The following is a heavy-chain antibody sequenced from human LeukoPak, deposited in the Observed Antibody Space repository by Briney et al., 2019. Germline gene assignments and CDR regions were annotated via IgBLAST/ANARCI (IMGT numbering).Heavy chain of an antibody. V-gene: IGHV3-23*01. CDR3: AKGGYSGYDSGGYFDY. Sequence: PGRSLRLSCAASGFTFSSYGMHWVRQAPGKGLEWGSAIRDSGGSTYYADSVKGRFTISRDNSKNTLYLQMNSLRAEDTAVYYCAKGGYSGYDSGGYFDYWGQGTLVTVSS. CDR2: IRDSGGST. CDR1: GFTFSSYG. D-gene: IGHD5-12*01. J-gene: IGHJ4*02.